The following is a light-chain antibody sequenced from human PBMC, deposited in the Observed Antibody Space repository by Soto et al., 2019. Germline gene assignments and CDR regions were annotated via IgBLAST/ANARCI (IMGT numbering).Light chain of an antibody. CDR2: EVD. V-gene: IGLV2-8*01. CDR3: LSYGGSNNYV. J-gene: IGLJ1*01. CDR1: SSDVGGYHY. Sequence: QSVLTQPPSASESPGQSVTISCTCTSSDVGGYHYVSWYQHHPGRAPKLLIYEVDKRPPGVPGRFSGPKSGNTASLTVSGLQADDEADYYCLSYGGSNNYVFGTGTKVTVL.